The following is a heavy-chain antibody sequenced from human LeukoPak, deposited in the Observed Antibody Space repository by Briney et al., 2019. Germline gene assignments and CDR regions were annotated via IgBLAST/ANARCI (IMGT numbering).Heavy chain of an antibody. CDR3: ARGTTGWYFDL. CDR1: GFTFSSYG. Sequence: PGRSLRLSCAASGFTFSSYGMHWVRQAPGKGLEWVAVIWYDGSNKYYADSVKGRFTISRDNSKNTLYLQMNSLRAEDTAVYYCARGTTGWYFDLWGRGTLVTVSS. CDR2: IWYDGSNK. J-gene: IGHJ2*01. V-gene: IGHV3-33*08. D-gene: IGHD1-7*01.